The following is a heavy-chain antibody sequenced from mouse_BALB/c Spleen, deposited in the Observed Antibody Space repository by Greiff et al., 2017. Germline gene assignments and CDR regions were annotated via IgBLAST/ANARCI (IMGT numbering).Heavy chain of an antibody. J-gene: IGHJ4*01. CDR1: GFTFSSYA. CDR2: ISSGGST. CDR3: ARGSSGYLYAMDY. Sequence: EVMLVESGGGLVKPGGSLKLSCAASGFTFSSYAMSWVRQTPEKRLEWVASISSGGSTYYPDSVKGRFTTSRDNARNILYLQMSSLRSEDTAMYYCARGSSGYLYAMDYWGQGTSVTVSS. V-gene: IGHV5-6-5*01. D-gene: IGHD3-1*01.